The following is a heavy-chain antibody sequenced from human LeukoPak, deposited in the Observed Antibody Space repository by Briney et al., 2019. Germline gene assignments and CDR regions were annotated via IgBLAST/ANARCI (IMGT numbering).Heavy chain of an antibody. Sequence: ASVKVSCKASGYTFTSYGISWVRQAPGQGLEWMGWISAYNGNTNYAQKLQGRVTMTTDTSTSTAYMELRSLRSDDTAVYYCARDHGIQLWLMNSHDAFDIWGQGTMVTVSS. CDR2: ISAYNGNT. J-gene: IGHJ3*02. CDR3: ARDHGIQLWLMNSHDAFDI. D-gene: IGHD5-18*01. V-gene: IGHV1-18*01. CDR1: GYTFTSYG.